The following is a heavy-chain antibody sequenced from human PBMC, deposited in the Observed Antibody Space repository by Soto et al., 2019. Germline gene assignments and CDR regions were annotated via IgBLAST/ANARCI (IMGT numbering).Heavy chain of an antibody. CDR2: IYYSGST. V-gene: IGHV4-39*07. J-gene: IGHJ4*02. CDR1: GASIRSTSYY. D-gene: IGHD2-21*02. CDR3: ARGMCGDCFSFDY. Sequence: PSETLSLTCSVSGASIRSTSYYWGWIRQPPGKGLEWIGSIYYSGSTHYSPSLKSRIIMSIDTSTNQFSLKLSSVTAADTAVYYCARGMCGDCFSFDYWGQGTLVTAPQ.